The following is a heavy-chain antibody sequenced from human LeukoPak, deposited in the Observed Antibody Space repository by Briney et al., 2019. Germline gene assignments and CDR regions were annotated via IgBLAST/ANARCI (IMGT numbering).Heavy chain of an antibody. V-gene: IGHV4-34*01. D-gene: IGHD3-22*01. CDR3: ARANDEIVEL. CDR1: GVSFSGYY. Sequence: SETLSLTCAVYGVSFSGYYWSWIRQPPGKGLEWIGEINHSGSTNYNPSLKSRVTISVDTSKNQFSLKLSSVTAADTAVYYCARANDEIVELWGQGTLVTVSS. J-gene: IGHJ4*02. CDR2: INHSGST.